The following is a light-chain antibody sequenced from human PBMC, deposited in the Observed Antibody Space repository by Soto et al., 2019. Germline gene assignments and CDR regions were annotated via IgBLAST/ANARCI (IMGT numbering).Light chain of an antibody. J-gene: IGLJ2*01. CDR1: TSNIGSNT. V-gene: IGLV1-44*01. CDR3: ATWDDGLNGMI. Sequence: QSVLTQPPSSSGTPGQSVTISCSGSTSNIGSNTVNWYQQVPGTAPKLLTYSDNQRPSGVPDRFSGSKSGTSASLAISGLQSEDEADYFCATWDDGLNGMIFGGGTQLTV. CDR2: SDN.